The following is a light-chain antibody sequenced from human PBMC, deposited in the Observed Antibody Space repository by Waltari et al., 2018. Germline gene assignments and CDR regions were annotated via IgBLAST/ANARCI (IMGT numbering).Light chain of an antibody. V-gene: IGKV4-1*01. CDR2: WAS. Sequence: DIVMTQSPASLAVSLGERATINCKSSQSVLYSSNNKNYLAWYQQKPGQPPKLLIYWASTRESGVPDRFSGSGSGTDFTLTISSLQAEDGAVYYCQQYYSTPLTFGGGTKVEIK. J-gene: IGKJ4*01. CDR1: QSVLYSSNNKNY. CDR3: QQYYSTPLT.